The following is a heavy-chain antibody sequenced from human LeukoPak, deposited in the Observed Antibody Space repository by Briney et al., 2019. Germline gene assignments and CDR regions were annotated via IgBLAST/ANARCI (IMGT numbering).Heavy chain of an antibody. J-gene: IGHJ6*02. Sequence: GGSLRLSCAASGFTFSSYWMTWVRQAPGKGLEWVANIKQDGSEKYYVDSVKGRFTISRDNAKNSLYLQMSSLRVEDTAVYYCVRGRGMDVWGQGTTVTVSS. CDR3: VRGRGMDV. CDR2: IKQDGSEK. V-gene: IGHV3-7*01. CDR1: GFTFSSYW.